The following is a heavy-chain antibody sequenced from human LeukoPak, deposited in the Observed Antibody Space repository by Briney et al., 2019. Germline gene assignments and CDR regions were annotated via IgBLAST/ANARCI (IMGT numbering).Heavy chain of an antibody. CDR1: GFTVSSNY. D-gene: IGHD2-2*02. CDR3: AREGSWVPAAIGYFDY. V-gene: IGHV3-66*01. CDR2: IYSGGST. J-gene: IGHJ4*02. Sequence: PGGSLRLSCAASGFTVSSNYMSWVRQAPGKGLEWVSVIYSGGSTYYADSVKGRFTISRDNSKNTLYLQMNSLRAEDTAVYYCAREGSWVPAAIGYFDYWGQGTLVTVSS.